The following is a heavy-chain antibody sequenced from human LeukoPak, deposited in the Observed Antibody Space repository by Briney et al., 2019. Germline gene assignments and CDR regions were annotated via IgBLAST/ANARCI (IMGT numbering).Heavy chain of an antibody. V-gene: IGHV3-23*01. J-gene: IGHJ4*02. Sequence: PGGSLRLSCAASGFSFSSYAMSWVRQAPGKGLEWVSTISGGDGSTDYADSVKGRFTISRDNSKNTLYLQMNSLRAEDTAVYYCAKDGMGYCSSTSCYGHDYWGQGTLVTVSS. CDR3: AKDGMGYCSSTSCYGHDY. CDR2: ISGGDGST. D-gene: IGHD2-2*01. CDR1: GFSFSSYA.